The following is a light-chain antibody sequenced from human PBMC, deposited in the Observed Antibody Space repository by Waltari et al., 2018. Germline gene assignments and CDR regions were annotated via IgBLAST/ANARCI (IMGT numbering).Light chain of an antibody. CDR2: DAS. CDR1: ETVDIY. V-gene: IGKV3-11*01. Sequence: EVVLTQPPATLSLSPGERATLSCRASETVDIYVAWYQPTPGQAPRLLIYDASYRAAGIPARFSGSGAGTDFTLTINSLEPEDSAIYYCQQRRKWPPITFGQGTRLDIK. CDR3: QQRRKWPPIT. J-gene: IGKJ5*01.